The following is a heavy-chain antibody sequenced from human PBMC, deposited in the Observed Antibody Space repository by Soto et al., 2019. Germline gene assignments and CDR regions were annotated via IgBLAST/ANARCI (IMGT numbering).Heavy chain of an antibody. CDR1: GGSISSGVYY. CDR2: IYYSGST. V-gene: IGHV4-31*03. D-gene: IGHD3-10*01. CDR3: AKDKGSYYYGSGTYDHTYFFDS. Sequence: TLSLTCTVSGGSISSGVYYWSLIRQHPGKGLEWIGYIYYSGSTYYNPSLKSRVTISVDTYKNQFSPKLSSVTAADTAVYYCAKDKGSYYYGSGTYDHTYFFDSWGHGTLVTVSS. J-gene: IGHJ4*01.